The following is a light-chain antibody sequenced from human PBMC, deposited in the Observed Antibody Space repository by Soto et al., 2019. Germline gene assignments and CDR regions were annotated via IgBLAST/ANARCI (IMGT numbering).Light chain of an antibody. CDR1: HNLDKW. V-gene: IGKV1-5*03. Sequence: DIQMTQSPSTLSASVGDRVTITCRASHNLDKWLAWYQQKPGKAPKLLIYEASSLQSGVPSRFSGSGSGTEFTLTLTSLQPDDFATYYCQQYNTFLTFGGGTKVEIK. CDR2: EAS. J-gene: IGKJ4*01. CDR3: QQYNTFLT.